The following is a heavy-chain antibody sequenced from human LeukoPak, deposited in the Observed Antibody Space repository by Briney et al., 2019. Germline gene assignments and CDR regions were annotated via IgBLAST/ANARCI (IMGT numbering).Heavy chain of an antibody. CDR3: ARDLGSIAAAGTRWFDP. D-gene: IGHD6-13*01. CDR1: GGSTSSYY. V-gene: IGHV4-4*07. CDR2: IYTSGST. J-gene: IGHJ5*02. Sequence: SETLSLTCTVSGGSTSSYYWSWIRQPAGKGLEWIGRIYTSGSTNYNPSLKGRVTMSVDTSKNQFSLKLSSVTAADTAVYYCARDLGSIAAAGTRWFDPWGQGTLVTVSS.